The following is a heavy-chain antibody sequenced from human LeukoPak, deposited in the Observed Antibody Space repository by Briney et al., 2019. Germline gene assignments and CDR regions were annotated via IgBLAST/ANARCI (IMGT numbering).Heavy chain of an antibody. Sequence: SETLSLTCTVSGYSISSSYYWGWIRPPPGKGLEWIGSIYHSGSTSYNPSLKSRVTISVDTSKNQFSLKLSSVTAADTAVYYCARVSPYSGKYYYYYMDVWGKGTTVTVSS. J-gene: IGHJ6*03. D-gene: IGHD1-26*01. CDR1: GYSISSSYY. V-gene: IGHV4-38-2*02. CDR2: IYHSGST. CDR3: ARVSPYSGKYYYYYMDV.